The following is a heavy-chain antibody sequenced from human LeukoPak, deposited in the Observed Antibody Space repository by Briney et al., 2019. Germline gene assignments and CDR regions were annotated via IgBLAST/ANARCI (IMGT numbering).Heavy chain of an antibody. CDR3: ARVSRNNWFDP. CDR2: IYYSGST. J-gene: IGHJ5*02. CDR1: GGSISSYY. Sequence: SETLSLTCTVSGGSISSYYWNWIRQPPGKGLEWIGYIYYSGSTNYNPSLKSRVTISVDTSKNQFSLKLSSVTAADTAVYYCARVSRNNWFDPWGQGTLVTVSS. D-gene: IGHD2-2*01. V-gene: IGHV4-59*01.